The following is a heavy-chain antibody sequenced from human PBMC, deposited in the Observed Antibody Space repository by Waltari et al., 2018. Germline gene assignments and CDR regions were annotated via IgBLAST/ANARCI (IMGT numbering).Heavy chain of an antibody. J-gene: IGHJ4*02. CDR3: ASGYQVGY. CDR1: GFTVFSSC. V-gene: IGHV3-53*01. D-gene: IGHD5-18*01. CDR2: VYSDDNT. Sequence: EVHLVESGGGLIQPGGSLRLSCAASGFTVFSSCMTWVRQAPGKGLECVSGVYSDDNTYYADSVKGRFTISRDDSRNTVYLQMNSLRAEDTAIYYCASGYQVGYWGQGTLVTVSS.